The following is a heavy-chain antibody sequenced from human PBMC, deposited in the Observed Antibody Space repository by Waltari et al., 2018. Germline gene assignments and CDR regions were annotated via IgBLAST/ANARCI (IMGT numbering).Heavy chain of an antibody. Sequence: QVQLVESGGGVVQPGRSLRLSCVASGFTFSNFAMHWVRQAPGKGVDGGAAIWYDGSNKYYGDSMKGRITISRDNSKNTVFLQMESLRPDDTGLYYCAKDKTTTLATFPDYWGQGTLVTVSS. V-gene: IGHV3-30*18. D-gene: IGHD1-26*01. CDR2: IWYDGSNK. CDR1: GFTFSNFA. CDR3: AKDKTTTLATFPDY. J-gene: IGHJ4*02.